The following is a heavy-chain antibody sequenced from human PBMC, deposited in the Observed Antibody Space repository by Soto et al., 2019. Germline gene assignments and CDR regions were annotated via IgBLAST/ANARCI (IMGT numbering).Heavy chain of an antibody. D-gene: IGHD1-26*01. V-gene: IGHV1-69*13. Sequence: SVKVSCKASGGTFSSYAISWVRQAPGQGLEWMGGIIPIFGTANYAQKFQGRVTITADESTSTAYMELSSLRSEDTAVYYCASRVGATTQSYFDYWGQGTLVTVSS. J-gene: IGHJ4*02. CDR2: IIPIFGTA. CDR3: ASRVGATTQSYFDY. CDR1: GGTFSSYA.